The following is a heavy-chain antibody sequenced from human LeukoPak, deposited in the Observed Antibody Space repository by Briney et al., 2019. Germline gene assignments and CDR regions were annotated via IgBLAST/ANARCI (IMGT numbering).Heavy chain of an antibody. D-gene: IGHD3-9*01. CDR3: AKEGLHYDILTGSIYYYGMDV. CDR1: GLTFSSYG. J-gene: IGHJ6*02. CDR2: ISYDGSNK. V-gene: IGHV3-30*18. Sequence: PGRSLRLSCAASGLTFSSYGMHWVRQAPGKGLEWVAVISYDGSNKYYADSVKGRFTISRDNSKNTLYLQMNSLRAEDTAVYYCAKEGLHYDILTGSIYYYGMDVWGQGTTVTVSS.